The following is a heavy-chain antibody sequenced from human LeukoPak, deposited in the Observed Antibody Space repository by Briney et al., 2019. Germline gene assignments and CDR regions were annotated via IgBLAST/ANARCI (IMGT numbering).Heavy chain of an antibody. J-gene: IGHJ4*02. CDR3: ARGFSAQCSGGSCLDY. CDR2: ISSSSSYI. CDR1: GFTFTSYS. Sequence: GGSLRLSCAASGFTFTSYSMNWVRQAPGKGLEWVSSISSSSSYIYYADSVKGRFTISRDNAKNTLYLQMNSLSAEATAVYYCARGFSAQCSGGSCLDYWGQGTLVTVSS. V-gene: IGHV3-21*01. D-gene: IGHD2-15*01.